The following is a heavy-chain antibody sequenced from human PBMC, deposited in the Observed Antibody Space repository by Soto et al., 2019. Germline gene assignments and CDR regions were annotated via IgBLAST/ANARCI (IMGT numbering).Heavy chain of an antibody. CDR2: IHGGNAAT. Sequence: QVQLLQSGAEVKRPGASLKVSCKPSGFRFNNYAIHWVRQAPGQRLEWMGWIHGGNAATKYSQKFQGRVTLSRDISTKTVYMDLSRLSSEDTSLYYCASSVTEYSYDRLDVWAQGPRSPSP. D-gene: IGHD5-18*01. CDR1: GFRFNNYA. CDR3: ASSVTEYSYDRLDV. V-gene: IGHV1-3*01. J-gene: IGHJ6*02.